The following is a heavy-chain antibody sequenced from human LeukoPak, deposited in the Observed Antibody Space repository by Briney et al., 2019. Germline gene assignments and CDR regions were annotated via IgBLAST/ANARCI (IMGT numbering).Heavy chain of an antibody. CDR3: ARQGAYYYHPFDS. J-gene: IGHJ4*02. Sequence: SETLSLTCTVSGGSISSSSYYWGWIRQPPGRGLEWIWTIYDSGSAYYNPSLKSRVTISVDTSKNQFSLRLSSVTAADTAVYYCARQGAYYYHPFDSWGQGTLVTVSS. D-gene: IGHD3-22*01. V-gene: IGHV4-39*01. CDR2: IYDSGSA. CDR1: GGSISSSSYY.